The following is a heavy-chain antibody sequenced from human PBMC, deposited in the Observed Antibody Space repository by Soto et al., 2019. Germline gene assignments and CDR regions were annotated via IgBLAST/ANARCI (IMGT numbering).Heavy chain of an antibody. V-gene: IGHV4-34*01. CDR2: INHSGST. CDR3: AREPEPRFYYGMDV. CDR1: GGSFSGYY. J-gene: IGHJ6*02. D-gene: IGHD1-1*01. Sequence: QVQLQQWGAGLLKPSETLSLTCAVYGGSFSGYYWSWIRQPPGKGLEWIGEINHSGSTNYNPSLKSQVTTSVDTSKNQYSLKLSSVTAADTAVYYCAREPEPRFYYGMDVWGQGTTVTVSS.